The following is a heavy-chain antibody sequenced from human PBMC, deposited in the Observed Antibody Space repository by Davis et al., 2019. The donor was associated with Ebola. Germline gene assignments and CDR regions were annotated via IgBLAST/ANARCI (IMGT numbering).Heavy chain of an antibody. CDR3: ARDRGRQQGEWGYYYTDV. D-gene: IGHD6-13*01. CDR2: ISAYNGNT. CDR1: GYTFTSYG. J-gene: IGHJ6*03. Sequence: ASVKVSCKASGYTFTSYGISWVRQAPGQGLEWMGWISAYNGNTNYAQKLQGRVTMTTDTSTSTAYMELRSLRFDDTAVYYCARDRGRQQGEWGYYYTDVWGKGTTVTVSS. V-gene: IGHV1-18*01.